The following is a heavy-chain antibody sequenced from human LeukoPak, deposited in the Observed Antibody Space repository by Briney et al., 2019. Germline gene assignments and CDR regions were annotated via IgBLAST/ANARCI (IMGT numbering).Heavy chain of an antibody. CDR3: ARPPYYYGSGERSSLNDY. V-gene: IGHV4-61*02. CDR1: GGSISSGSYY. CDR2: IYTSGST. Sequence: PSQTLSLTCTVSGGSISSGSYYWSWIRQPAGKGLEWIGRIYTSGSTNYNPSLKSRVTISVDTSKNQFSLKLSSVTAADTAVYYCARPPYYYGSGERSSLNDYWGQGTLVTVSS. J-gene: IGHJ4*02. D-gene: IGHD3-10*01.